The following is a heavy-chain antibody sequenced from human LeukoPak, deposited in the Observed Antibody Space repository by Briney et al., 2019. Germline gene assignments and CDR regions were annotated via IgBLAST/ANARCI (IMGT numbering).Heavy chain of an antibody. CDR3: ARDVWGTFDY. D-gene: IGHD1/OR15-1a*01. CDR2: INSDGSST. CDR1: GFTFSNFW. V-gene: IGHV3-74*01. Sequence: SGGSLRLSCAASGFTFSNFWMHWVRQTPGKGLVWVSRINSDGSSTTYADSAKGRFTISRDNAKNTLYLQMNSLRAEDTAVYYCARDVWGTFDYWGQGTLVTVSS. J-gene: IGHJ4*02.